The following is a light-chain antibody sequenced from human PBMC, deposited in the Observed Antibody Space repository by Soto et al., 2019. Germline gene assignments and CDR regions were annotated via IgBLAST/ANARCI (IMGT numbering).Light chain of an antibody. CDR1: QSISSW. V-gene: IGKV1-5*03. CDR2: KAS. CDR3: QQYNNWPPWT. J-gene: IGKJ1*01. Sequence: DIQMTQFPSTLSSYVLDIFTITCRASQSISSWLAWYQQKPGKAPKLLIYKASTLETGVPSRFSGSGSGTEFTLIISSLQSEDFAVYYCQQYNNWPPWTFGLGTKVDIK.